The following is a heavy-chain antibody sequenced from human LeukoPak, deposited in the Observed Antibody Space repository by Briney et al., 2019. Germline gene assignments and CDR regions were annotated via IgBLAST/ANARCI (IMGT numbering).Heavy chain of an antibody. CDR2: IYSGRRT. CDR3: ARVGGYTIGPFY. V-gene: IGHV3-53*01. CDR1: GFTVSGYY. J-gene: IGHJ4*02. Sequence: GGSLRLSCAASGFTVSGYYMSWVRQAPGKGLEWFRVIYSGRRTYYADSVKGRFTISRGNSKNTRYLQMNSLRAEDTAVYYCARVGGYTIGPFYWGQGSQVTVSS. D-gene: IGHD5-12*01.